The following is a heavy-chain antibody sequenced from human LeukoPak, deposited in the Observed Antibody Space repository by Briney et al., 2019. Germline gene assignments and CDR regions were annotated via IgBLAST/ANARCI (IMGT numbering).Heavy chain of an antibody. J-gene: IGHJ4*02. CDR1: GGSISSSSYY. CDR2: IYYSGST. CDR3: ARGPRGSYYGYDY. Sequence: SETLSLTCIVSGGSISSSSYYWGWIRQPPGKGLEWIGSIYYSGSTYYNPSLKSRVTISVDTSKNQFSLKLSSVTAADTAVYYCARGPRGSYYGYDYWGQGTLVTVSS. V-gene: IGHV4-39*01. D-gene: IGHD1-26*01.